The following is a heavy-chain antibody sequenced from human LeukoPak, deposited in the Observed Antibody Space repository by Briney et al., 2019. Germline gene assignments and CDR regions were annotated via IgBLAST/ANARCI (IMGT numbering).Heavy chain of an antibody. Sequence: GGSLRLSCAVSGFTFSDYYMSWIRHATGKGLECMSYISGSGTTIYYADSVRRRFTISSDNAKNSLSLQMNSLRAEDTAVYYCSREGRGYRGLDCWGQGSLVTVSS. D-gene: IGHD3-22*01. CDR3: SREGRGYRGLDC. J-gene: IGHJ4*02. CDR2: ISGSGTTI. V-gene: IGHV3-11*01. CDR1: GFTFSDYY.